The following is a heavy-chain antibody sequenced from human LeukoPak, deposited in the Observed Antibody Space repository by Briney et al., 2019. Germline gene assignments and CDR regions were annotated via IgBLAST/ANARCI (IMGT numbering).Heavy chain of an antibody. CDR2: IKTDGKST. J-gene: IGHJ3*02. Sequence: TGGSLRLSCAASGFTFSGYWMHWVRQAPEKGMVWVSLIKTDGKSTSYADSVRGRFTISRDNAKNTLYLQMNSQRAEDTAVYYCARDRGYAFDIWGQGTMVTVSS. CDR1: GFTFSGYW. V-gene: IGHV3-74*01. CDR3: ARDRGYAFDI. D-gene: IGHD3-10*01.